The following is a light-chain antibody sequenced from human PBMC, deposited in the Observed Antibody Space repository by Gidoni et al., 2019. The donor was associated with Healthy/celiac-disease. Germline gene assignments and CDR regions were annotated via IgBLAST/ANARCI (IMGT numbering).Light chain of an antibody. Sequence: DIQMTQSPSSLSASVGDRVTITCRAIQSISSYLNWYQQKPGKAPKLLIYAASSLQSGVPSRFSGSGSGTDFTLTISSLQPEDFATYYCQQSYSTPRMYTFGQGTKLEIK. J-gene: IGKJ2*01. CDR2: AAS. V-gene: IGKV1-39*01. CDR3: QQSYSTPRMYT. CDR1: QSISSY.